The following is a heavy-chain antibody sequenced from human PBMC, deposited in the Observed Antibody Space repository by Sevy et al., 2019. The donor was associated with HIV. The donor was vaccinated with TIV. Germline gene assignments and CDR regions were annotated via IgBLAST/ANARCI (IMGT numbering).Heavy chain of an antibody. D-gene: IGHD3-16*01. Sequence: GGSLRLSCAASGFSLNNYWMNWVRQAPGKGLEWVANIKQDGSVKYYVDSVKGRFTISRDNARNLLYLQMNSLRDEDTAVYYCAREYDRGSFDYWGQGTLVTVSS. CDR2: IKQDGSVK. CDR1: GFSLNNYW. V-gene: IGHV3-7*01. J-gene: IGHJ4*02. CDR3: AREYDRGSFDY.